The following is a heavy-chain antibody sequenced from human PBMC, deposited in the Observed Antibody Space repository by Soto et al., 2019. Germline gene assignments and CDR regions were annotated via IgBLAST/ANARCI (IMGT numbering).Heavy chain of an antibody. CDR3: ARDYGYNFGYYQWFDP. CDR1: NGSISGYY. J-gene: IGHJ5*02. CDR2: IYYSGST. Sequence: SETLSPTCSVSNGSISGYYWSWIGQPPEKGLEWIGYIYYSGSTNYNPSLKSRVTISVDTSKNPFSLSLTSVTAADTAVYSCARDYGYNFGYYQWFDPWGQGTVVTLSS. D-gene: IGHD5-18*01. V-gene: IGHV4-59*01.